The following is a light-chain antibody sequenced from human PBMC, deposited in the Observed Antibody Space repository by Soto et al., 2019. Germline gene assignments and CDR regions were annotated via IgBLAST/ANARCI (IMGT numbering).Light chain of an antibody. V-gene: IGKV2-28*01. Sequence: DIVMTQSPLSLPVTPLEPASISCRSSQSLLHSNGYNYLDWYLQKPGQSPQLLIYLCSNRASGVRDRLSGSGSGTDFQLKISRVEAEDVGVYYCMQALQPPPLSFGVGTKVEIK. CDR1: QSLLHSNGYNY. CDR2: LCS. J-gene: IGKJ4*02. CDR3: MQALQPPPLS.